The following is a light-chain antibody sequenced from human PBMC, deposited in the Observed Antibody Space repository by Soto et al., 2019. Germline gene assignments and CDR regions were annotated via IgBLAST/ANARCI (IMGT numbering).Light chain of an antibody. CDR2: SNT. V-gene: IGLV1-44*01. Sequence: QSVLTQPPSASGTPGQTIAISCSGGSSNIGSHTVNWYQQLPGTAPGLLIYSNTQRPSGVPDRFSGSKSGTPASLAISGLQSEYEGDYYCAAWDDSLNGVVFGGGTKVTVL. J-gene: IGLJ2*01. CDR3: AAWDDSLNGVV. CDR1: SSNIGSHT.